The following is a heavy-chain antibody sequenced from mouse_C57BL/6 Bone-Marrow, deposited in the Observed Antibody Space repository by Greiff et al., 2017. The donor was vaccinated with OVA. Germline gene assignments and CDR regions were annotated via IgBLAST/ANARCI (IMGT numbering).Heavy chain of an antibody. CDR3: ARDRGLLDYAMDY. CDR2: IYYSGTI. Sequence: VQLQQSGPGLVKPSQTVFLTCTVTGISITTGNYRWSWIRQFPGNKLEWIGYIYYSGTITYNPSLTSRTTITRDTPKNQFFLEMNSLTAEDTATYYCARDRGLLDYAMDYWGQGTSVTVSS. CDR1: GISITTGNYR. D-gene: IGHD2-3*01. V-gene: IGHV3-5*01. J-gene: IGHJ4*01.